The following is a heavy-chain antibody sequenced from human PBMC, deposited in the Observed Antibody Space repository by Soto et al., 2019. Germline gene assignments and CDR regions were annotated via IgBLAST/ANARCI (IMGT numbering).Heavy chain of an antibody. CDR3: ARVPYYGYSYGYYSYAMDV. D-gene: IGHD5-18*01. CDR2: IIPICGTA. V-gene: IGHV1-69*13. CDR1: RGSFRGYA. Sequence: PSEKVCIQGARGSFRGYAISRVRQAPGQGLESMGGIIPICGTANYAQKFQGRVTITADESTSTAYMELSSLRSEDTAVYYWARVPYYGYSYGYYSYAMDVWGEGTTVPVSS. J-gene: IGHJ6*04.